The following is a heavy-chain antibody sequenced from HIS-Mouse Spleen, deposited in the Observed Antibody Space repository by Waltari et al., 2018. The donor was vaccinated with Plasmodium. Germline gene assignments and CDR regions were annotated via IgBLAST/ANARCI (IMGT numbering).Heavy chain of an antibody. V-gene: IGHV4-39*07. Sequence: QLQLQESGPGLVKPSETMSLTCTVSGGSLSSSSYYWGWLRQPPGKGLEWIGSIYYRGSTYYNPSLKSRVTISVDTSKNQFSLKLSSVTAADTAVYYCARDRITGTSYFDYWGQGTLVTVSS. J-gene: IGHJ4*02. D-gene: IGHD1-7*01. CDR1: GGSLSSSSYY. CDR3: ARDRITGTSYFDY. CDR2: IYYRGST.